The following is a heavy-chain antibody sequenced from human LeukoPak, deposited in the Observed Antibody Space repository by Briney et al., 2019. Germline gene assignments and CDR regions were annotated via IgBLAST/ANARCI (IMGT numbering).Heavy chain of an antibody. J-gene: IGHJ4*02. CDR1: GFTFSSYA. D-gene: IGHD3-3*01. CDR2: ISGSGGST. CDR3: AKEGSIFGVVIIRADY. V-gene: IGHV3-23*01. Sequence: EGSLRLSCAASGFTFSSYAMSWVRQAPGKGLEWVSAISGSGGSTYYADSVKGRFTISRDNSKNTLYLQMNSLRAEDTAVYYCAKEGSIFGVVIIRADYWGRGTLVTVSS.